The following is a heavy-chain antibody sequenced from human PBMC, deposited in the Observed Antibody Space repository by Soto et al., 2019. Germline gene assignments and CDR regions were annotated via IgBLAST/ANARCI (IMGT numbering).Heavy chain of an antibody. CDR3: AKAGSSAGTGGYYFDY. Sequence: EVQLVESGGGLVQPGRSLRLSCAASGFTFDDYAMHWVRQAPGKRLEWVSGISWNSGSIGYADSVKGRFTISRDNAKNSLYLQMNSLRAEDTALYYCAKAGSSAGTGGYYFDYWGQGTLVTVSS. D-gene: IGHD6-19*01. CDR2: ISWNSGSI. CDR1: GFTFDDYA. V-gene: IGHV3-9*01. J-gene: IGHJ4*02.